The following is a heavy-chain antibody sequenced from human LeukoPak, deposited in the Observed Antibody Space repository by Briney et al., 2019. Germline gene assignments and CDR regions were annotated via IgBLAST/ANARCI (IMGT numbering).Heavy chain of an antibody. CDR1: GYTFTSYY. V-gene: IGHV1-2*02. Sequence: ASVKVSCKASGYTFTSYYMHRVRQAPGQGLEWMGWINPNSGGTNYAQKFQGRVTMTRDTSISTAYMELSRLRSDDTAVYYCASRGAYEEPYCSGGSCYGHGSRYFDYWGQGTLVTVSS. CDR2: INPNSGGT. J-gene: IGHJ4*02. CDR3: ASRGAYEEPYCSGGSCYGHGSRYFDY. D-gene: IGHD2-15*01.